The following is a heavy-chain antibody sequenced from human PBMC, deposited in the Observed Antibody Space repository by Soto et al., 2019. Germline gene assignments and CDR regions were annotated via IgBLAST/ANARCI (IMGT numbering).Heavy chain of an antibody. J-gene: IGHJ4*02. D-gene: IGHD3-10*01. V-gene: IGHV3-23*01. Sequence: EVQLLESGGGLVQPGGSLRLSCAASGFTFTNYPMAWVRQAPAKGLEWVSTISGSGGSTFYADSVKGRFTISRDNSKNTVYLQMNSLRVEDTAVYYCAKRPLKFEGSYFDYWGQGTLVTVSS. CDR3: AKRPLKFEGSYFDY. CDR1: GFTFTNYP. CDR2: ISGSGGST.